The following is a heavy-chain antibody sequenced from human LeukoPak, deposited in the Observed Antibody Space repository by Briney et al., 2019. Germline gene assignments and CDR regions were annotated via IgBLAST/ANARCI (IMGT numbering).Heavy chain of an antibody. CDR3: ARLVVVAAAFDY. Sequence: SQTLSLTCAVSGGSISSGGYSWSWIRQPPGKGLEWIGYIYHSGSTYYNPPLKSRVTISVDTSKNQFSLKLGSVTAADTAVYYCARLVVVAAAFDYWGQGTLVTVSS. D-gene: IGHD2-15*01. J-gene: IGHJ4*02. CDR1: GGSISSGGYS. V-gene: IGHV4-30-2*01. CDR2: IYHSGST.